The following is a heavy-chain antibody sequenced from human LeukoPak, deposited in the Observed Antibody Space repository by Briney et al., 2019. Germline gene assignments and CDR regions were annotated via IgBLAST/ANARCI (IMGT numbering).Heavy chain of an antibody. V-gene: IGHV3-11*04. Sequence: GGSLRLSCAASGFTFSDYYMSWIRQAPGKGLEWVSYISSSGSTIYYADSVKGRFTISRDNAKNSLYLQMNSLRAEDTAVYYCARVSAAGTMIYYYYYYMDVWGKGTTVTVSS. CDR2: ISSSGSTI. CDR1: GFTFSDYY. J-gene: IGHJ6*03. D-gene: IGHD6-13*01. CDR3: ARVSAAGTMIYYYYYYMDV.